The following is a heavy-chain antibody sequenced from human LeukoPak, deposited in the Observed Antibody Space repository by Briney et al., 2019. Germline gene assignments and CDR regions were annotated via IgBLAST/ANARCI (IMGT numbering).Heavy chain of an antibody. V-gene: IGHV3-48*03. CDR3: ARRAGAYSHPYDY. J-gene: IGHJ4*02. CDR1: GFTFSSYE. CDR2: ISSSGSTI. D-gene: IGHD4/OR15-4a*01. Sequence: GGSLRLSCAASGFTFSSYEMNWVRQAPGKGLEWVSYISSSGSTIYYADSVKGRFTIPRDNSKNTLYLQMNSLRVEDTAVYYCARRAGAYSHPYDYWGQGTLVTVSS.